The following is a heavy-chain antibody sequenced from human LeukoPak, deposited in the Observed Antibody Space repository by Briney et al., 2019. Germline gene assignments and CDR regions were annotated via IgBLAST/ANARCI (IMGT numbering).Heavy chain of an antibody. Sequence: ASVKVSCKASGYTFISYQMHWVRQAPGQGLEWMGIINPTGGSTSHAQKFQGRVTMTRDTSTSTVYMELSSLRSEDTAVYYCAKDRVESSGRYPFDYWGQGTLVTVSS. CDR1: GYTFISYQ. V-gene: IGHV1-46*01. D-gene: IGHD6-19*01. CDR3: AKDRVESSGRYPFDY. CDR2: INPTGGST. J-gene: IGHJ4*02.